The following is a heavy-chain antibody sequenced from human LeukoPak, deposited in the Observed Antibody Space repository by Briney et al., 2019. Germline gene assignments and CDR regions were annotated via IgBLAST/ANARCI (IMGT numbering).Heavy chain of an antibody. CDR3: ARSRDGYNYDQFDY. CDR2: IYYSGST. J-gene: IGHJ4*02. Sequence: SQTLSLTCTVSGGSISSGGYYWSWIRQHPGKGLEWIGYIYYSGSTYYNPSLKSRVTISVDTSKNQFSLKLSSVTAADTAVYYCARSRDGYNYDQFDYWGQGTLVTVSS. D-gene: IGHD5-24*01. CDR1: GGSISSGGYY. V-gene: IGHV4-31*03.